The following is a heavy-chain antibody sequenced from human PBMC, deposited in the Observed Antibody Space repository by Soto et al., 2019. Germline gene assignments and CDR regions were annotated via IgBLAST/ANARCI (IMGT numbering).Heavy chain of an antibody. CDR1: GGSISSGGYY. D-gene: IGHD6-19*01. CDR2: IYYSGST. CDR3: ARSPPYSSGWYGSFDI. Sequence: QVQLQESGPGLVKPSQTLSLTCTVSGGSISSGGYYWSWIRQHPGKGLEWIGYIYYSGSTYYNPSLKSRVSISVDTSKNQFSLKLSSVTAADTAVYYCARSPPYSSGWYGSFDIWGQGTMVTVSS. J-gene: IGHJ3*02. V-gene: IGHV4-31*03.